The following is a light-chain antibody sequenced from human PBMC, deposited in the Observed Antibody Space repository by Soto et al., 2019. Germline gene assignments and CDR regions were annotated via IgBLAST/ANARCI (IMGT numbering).Light chain of an antibody. CDR2: KAS. V-gene: IGKV1-5*03. Sequence: NQMTQSPFPLFSSVRDKRPITFPARQIMDIWLAWYQQKPGKAPKFLIYKASTLESGVPSRFSGSGSGTEFTLTISSLQPDDFATYYCQQYYTYPETFGQGTKV. CDR1: QIMDIW. CDR3: QQYYTYPET. J-gene: IGKJ1*01.